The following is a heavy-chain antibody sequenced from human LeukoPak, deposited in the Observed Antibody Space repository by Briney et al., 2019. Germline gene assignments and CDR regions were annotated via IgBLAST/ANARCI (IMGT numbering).Heavy chain of an antibody. D-gene: IGHD6-13*01. CDR2: IWYDGSNK. V-gene: IGHV3-33*08. CDR1: GFTFSSYG. J-gene: IGHJ4*02. Sequence: GRSLRLSCAASGFTFSSYGMHWVRQAPGKGLEWVAVIWYDGSNKYYADSVTGRFTISRDNSKNTLYLQMNSLRAEDTAVYYCARDSKIAAAHYWGQGTLVTVSS. CDR3: ARDSKIAAAHY.